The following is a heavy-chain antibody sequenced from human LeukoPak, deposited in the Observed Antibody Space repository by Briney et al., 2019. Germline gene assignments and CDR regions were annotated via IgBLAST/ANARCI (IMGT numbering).Heavy chain of an antibody. D-gene: IGHD1-26*01. CDR1: GFTFSGSA. V-gene: IGHV3-73*01. CDR2: IRSKANSYAT. J-gene: IGHJ3*02. CDR3: TGYSGSYPSPDDAFDI. Sequence: GGSLRLSCAASGFTFSGSAMHWVRQASEKGLEWVGRIRSKANSYATAYAASVKGRFTISRDDSKNTAYLQMNSLKTEDTAVYYCTGYSGSYPSPDDAFDIWGQGTMVTVSS.